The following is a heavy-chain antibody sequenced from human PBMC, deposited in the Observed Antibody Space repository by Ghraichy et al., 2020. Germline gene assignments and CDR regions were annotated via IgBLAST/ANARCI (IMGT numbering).Heavy chain of an antibody. Sequence: SETLSLTCTVSGGSISSYYWSWIRQPPGKGLEWIGYIYYSGSTNYNPSLKSRVTISVDTSKNQFSLKLSSVTAADTAVYYCARHVSPGRGVIVEDYWGQGTLVTVSS. J-gene: IGHJ4*02. CDR2: IYYSGST. CDR1: GGSISSYY. CDR3: ARHVSPGRGVIVEDY. D-gene: IGHD3-16*02. V-gene: IGHV4-59*08.